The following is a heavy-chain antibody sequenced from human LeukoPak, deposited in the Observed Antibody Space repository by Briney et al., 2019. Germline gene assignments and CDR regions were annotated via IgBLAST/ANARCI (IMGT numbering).Heavy chain of an antibody. V-gene: IGHV3-9*01. CDR1: GFTFDYYA. J-gene: IGHJ4*02. D-gene: IGHD5-18*01. CDR2: ISWNSGSL. Sequence: GGSLRLSCAASGFTFDYYAMHWVRQAPGKGLEWVSGISWNSGSLVYADSVKGRFTISRDNVKNSLFLQMNSLRAEDTALYYCAKVTGYSYEDYFDYWGQGTLVTVSS. CDR3: AKVTGYSYEDYFDY.